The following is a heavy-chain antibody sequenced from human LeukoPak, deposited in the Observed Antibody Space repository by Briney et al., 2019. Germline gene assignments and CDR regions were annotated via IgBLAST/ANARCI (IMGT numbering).Heavy chain of an antibody. CDR3: ARVRLERTDYYYYMDV. V-gene: IGHV1-8*03. CDR1: GYTFTSYD. J-gene: IGHJ6*03. CDR2: MNPNSGNT. D-gene: IGHD1-1*01. Sequence: GASVKVSCKASGYTFTSYDINWVRQATGQGLEWMGWMNPNSGNTGYAQKFQGGVTITRNTSISTAYMELSSLRSEDTAVYYCARVRLERTDYYYYMDVWGKGTTVTVSS.